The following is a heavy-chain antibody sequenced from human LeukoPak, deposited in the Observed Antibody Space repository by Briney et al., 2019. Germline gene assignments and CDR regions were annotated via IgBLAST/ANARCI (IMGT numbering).Heavy chain of an antibody. J-gene: IGHJ3*02. CDR1: GGSISSSSYY. CDR3: ARHVVSIAAAGTGAFDI. CDR2: IYYSGST. D-gene: IGHD6-13*01. V-gene: IGHV4-39*01. Sequence: SETLSLTCTVSGGSISSSSYYWGWIRQPPGKGLEWIGSIYYSGSTYYNPSLKSRVTISVDTSKNQFSLKLSSVTAADTAVYYCARHVVSIAAAGTGAFDIWGQGTMVTVSS.